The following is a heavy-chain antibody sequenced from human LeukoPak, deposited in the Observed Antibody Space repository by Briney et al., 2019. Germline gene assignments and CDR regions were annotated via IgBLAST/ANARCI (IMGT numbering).Heavy chain of an antibody. Sequence: SETLSLTCTVSGGSISNYHWTWIRQPPGRGLEWIGYIYYNGNTNINPSLKSRVTISVDTSKNQFSLKLTSMTAADTAVYYCARDRSYGYFDYWGQGTLVTVPS. J-gene: IGHJ4*02. CDR2: IYYNGNT. D-gene: IGHD5-18*01. CDR1: GGSISNYH. V-gene: IGHV4-59*01. CDR3: ARDRSYGYFDY.